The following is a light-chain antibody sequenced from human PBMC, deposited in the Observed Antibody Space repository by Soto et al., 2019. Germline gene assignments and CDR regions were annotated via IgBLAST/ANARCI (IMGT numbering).Light chain of an antibody. CDR3: QQYGSSPLT. CDR1: QSVGSY. J-gene: IGKJ4*01. Sequence: EIVMTQSPATLSVSPGERVTLSCRARQSVGSYLAWYQQKPGQAPRLLIYGASSRATGIPDRFSGSGSGTDFTLTVSRLETEDSAVYYCQQYGSSPLTFGGGTKVDI. V-gene: IGKV3-20*01. CDR2: GAS.